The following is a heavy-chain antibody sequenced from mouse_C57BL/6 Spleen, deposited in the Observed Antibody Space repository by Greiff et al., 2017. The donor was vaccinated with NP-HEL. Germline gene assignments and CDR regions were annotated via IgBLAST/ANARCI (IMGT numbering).Heavy chain of an antibody. Sequence: QVQLQQSGAELVRPGASVKLSCKASGYTFTDYYINWVKQRPGQGLEWIARIYPGSGNTYYNEKFKGKATLTAEKSSSTAYMQLSSLTSEDSAVYFCARRGDGYDGAWFAYWGQGTLVTVSA. J-gene: IGHJ3*01. D-gene: IGHD2-2*01. V-gene: IGHV1-76*01. CDR3: ARRGDGYDGAWFAY. CDR2: IYPGSGNT. CDR1: GYTFTDYY.